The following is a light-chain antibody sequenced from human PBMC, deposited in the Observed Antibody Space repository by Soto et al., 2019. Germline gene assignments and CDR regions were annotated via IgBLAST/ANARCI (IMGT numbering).Light chain of an antibody. CDR1: QGISNY. CDR2: AAS. J-gene: IGKJ4*01. Sequence: DIQMTQSPSSLSASVGDRVTITCRASQGISNYLAWYQQKPGRVPKLLIYAASTLQSGVPSRFSGSGSGTDFTLTISSLQPEDVATYYCQKYNSAPPFGGGTKVEIK. CDR3: QKYNSAPP. V-gene: IGKV1-27*01.